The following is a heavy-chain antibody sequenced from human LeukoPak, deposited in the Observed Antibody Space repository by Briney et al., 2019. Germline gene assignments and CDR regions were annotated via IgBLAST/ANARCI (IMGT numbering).Heavy chain of an antibody. CDR1: GYTFTGYF. V-gene: IGHV1-2*02. CDR2: INPNSGGT. CDR3: ARAGYCSSTSCYVGYYFDY. D-gene: IGHD2-2*01. J-gene: IGHJ4*02. Sequence: ASVKVSCTASGYTFTGYFMHWVRQAPGQGLEWMGWINPNSGGTNYAQKFQGRVTMTRDTSISTAYMELSRLRSDDTAVYYCARAGYCSSTSCYVGYYFDYWGQGTLVTVSS.